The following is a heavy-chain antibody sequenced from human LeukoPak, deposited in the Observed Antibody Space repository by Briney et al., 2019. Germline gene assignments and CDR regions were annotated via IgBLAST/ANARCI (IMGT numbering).Heavy chain of an antibody. V-gene: IGHV3-30-3*01. D-gene: IGHD2-2*01. CDR2: ISYDGSNK. CDR1: GFTFSSYA. CDR3: ARGADLIVVAPAAMALGDV. J-gene: IGHJ6*02. Sequence: GGSLRLSCAASGFTFSSYAMHWVRQAPGKGLEWVAVISYDGSNKYYADSVKGRFTISRDNSKNTLYLQMNSLRAEDTAVYYCARGADLIVVAPAAMALGDVWGQGTTVTVSS.